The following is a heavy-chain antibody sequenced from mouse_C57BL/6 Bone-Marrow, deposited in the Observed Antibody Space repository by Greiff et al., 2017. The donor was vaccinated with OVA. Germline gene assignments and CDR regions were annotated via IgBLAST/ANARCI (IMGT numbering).Heavy chain of an antibody. CDR2: IAPSDSYI. J-gene: IGHJ2*01. V-gene: IGHV1-59*01. CDR1: GYTFTNYW. Sequence: QVQLQQPGAELVRPGTSVKLSCKASGYTFTNYWMHWVKQRPGQGLEWIGVIAPSDSYINYNQKFKGRATLTVDTSSSTAYMHHSDLTSEDSAVYYCAHCGSIYYLHYWGQGTALTVSS. CDR3: AHCGSIYYLHY. D-gene: IGHD1-1*01.